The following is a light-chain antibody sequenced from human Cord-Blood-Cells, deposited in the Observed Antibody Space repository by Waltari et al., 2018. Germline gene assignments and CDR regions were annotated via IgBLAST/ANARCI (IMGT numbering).Light chain of an antibody. CDR3: NSRDSSGNWV. CDR2: GKN. Sequence: SSELTQDPAVSVALGQTVRITCQGDSLRSYYASWYQQKPGQAPVLVIYGKNNRPAGIPDRFSGSSSGNTASLTITGAHAEDEADYYCNSRDSSGNWVFGGGTKLTVL. CDR1: SLRSYY. V-gene: IGLV3-19*01. J-gene: IGLJ3*02.